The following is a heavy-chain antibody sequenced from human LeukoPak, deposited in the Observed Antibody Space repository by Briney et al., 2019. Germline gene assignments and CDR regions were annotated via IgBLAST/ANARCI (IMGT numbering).Heavy chain of an antibody. J-gene: IGHJ6*03. D-gene: IGHD1-26*01. CDR2: INHSGST. CDR3: ARGRGGSYFKPYYYYYMDV. Sequence: SETLSLTRAVYGGSFSGYYWSWIRQPPGKGLEWIGEINHSGSTSYNPSLKSRVTISVDTSKNQFSLKLSSVTAADTAVYYCARGRGGSYFKPYYYYYMDVWGKGTTVTVSS. V-gene: IGHV4-34*01. CDR1: GGSFSGYY.